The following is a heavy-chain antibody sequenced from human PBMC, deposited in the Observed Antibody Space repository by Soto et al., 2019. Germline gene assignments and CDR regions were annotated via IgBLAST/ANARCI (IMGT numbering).Heavy chain of an antibody. Sequence: SETLSLTCTVSGGSISSSSYYWGWIRQPPGKGLEWIGSIYYSGSTYYNPSLKSRVTISVDTSKNQFSLKLSSVTAADTAVYYCARHTYYDSSGYYSPPDYWGQGTLVTVSS. CDR1: GGSISSSSYY. D-gene: IGHD3-22*01. CDR3: ARHTYYDSSGYYSPPDY. CDR2: IYYSGST. J-gene: IGHJ4*02. V-gene: IGHV4-39*01.